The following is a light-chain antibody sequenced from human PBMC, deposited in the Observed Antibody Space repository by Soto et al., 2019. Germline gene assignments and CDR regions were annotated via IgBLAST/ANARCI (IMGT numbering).Light chain of an antibody. CDR2: QDT. CDR1: KLGDKF. J-gene: IGLJ2*01. Sequence: SYELTQPASVSVSPGQTAAITCSGDKLGDKFVSWYQLQPGQSPVLLIYQDTRRPSGIPERFSGSNSRNTATLTISGTQAMDEADYFCQAWDSNHVVLGGGTKLTVL. CDR3: QAWDSNHVV. V-gene: IGLV3-1*01.